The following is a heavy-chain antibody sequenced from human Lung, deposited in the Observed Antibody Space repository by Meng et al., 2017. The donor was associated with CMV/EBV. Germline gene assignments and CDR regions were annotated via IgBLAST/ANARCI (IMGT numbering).Heavy chain of an antibody. V-gene: IGHV4-39*01. CDR3: ARHHHSPTFDY. D-gene: IGHD1-14*01. Sequence: QTPACGAVLVKPSETRSLICTCSCGSISSSSYYCAWIRQPPGEGLEWIGSVVYSGTTYYTSSLKSRVSISVDTSKNQFSLKLSSVTAADTAVYYCARHHHSPTFDYWGQGTLVTVSS. CDR1: CGSISSSSYY. CDR2: VVYSGTT. J-gene: IGHJ4*02.